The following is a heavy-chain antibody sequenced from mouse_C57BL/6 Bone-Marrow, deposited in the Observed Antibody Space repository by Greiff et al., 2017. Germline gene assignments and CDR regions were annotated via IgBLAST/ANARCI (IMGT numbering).Heavy chain of an antibody. CDR2: IYPRVGST. J-gene: IGHJ2*01. D-gene: IGHD1-1*01. CDR3: AKKGDYYGSSRYYFDY. CDR1: GYTFTSYD. Sequence: QVQLKQSGPELVKPGASVKLSCKASGYTFTSYDINWVKQRPGQGLEWIGWIYPRVGSTKYNEKFKGKATLTVDTSSSTAYMELHSLTSEDSAVYFCAKKGDYYGSSRYYFDYWGQGTTLTVSS. V-gene: IGHV1-85*01.